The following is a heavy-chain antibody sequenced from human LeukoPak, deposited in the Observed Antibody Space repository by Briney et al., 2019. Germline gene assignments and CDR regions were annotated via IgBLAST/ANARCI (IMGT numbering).Heavy chain of an antibody. CDR1: GFTFSSYS. J-gene: IGHJ5*02. CDR3: ARGLDLVGTRNWFDP. Sequence: GGSLRLSCAASGFTFSSYSMNWVRQAPGKGLEWVSYISSRSNMIYYADSVKGRFTISRDNVKNSLYLQMNSLRAEDTAVYYCARGLDLVGTRNWFDPWGQGTLVTVSS. V-gene: IGHV3-48*04. CDR2: ISSRSNMI. D-gene: IGHD1-26*01.